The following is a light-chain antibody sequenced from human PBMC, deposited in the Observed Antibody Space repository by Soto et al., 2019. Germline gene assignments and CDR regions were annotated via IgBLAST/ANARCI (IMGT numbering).Light chain of an antibody. CDR1: QSLLHSDGKTY. CDR3: MQSVQLPIT. Sequence: DVVMTQSPLSLPVTLGQPASISCKSRQSLLHSDGKTYLYWYLQKPGQPPQLLIYEVSRRFSGETDRFSGSGSATDFTLKISRVEADDVGIYYCMQSVQLPITFGQGTRLEIK. V-gene: IGKV2D-29*01. CDR2: EVS. J-gene: IGKJ5*01.